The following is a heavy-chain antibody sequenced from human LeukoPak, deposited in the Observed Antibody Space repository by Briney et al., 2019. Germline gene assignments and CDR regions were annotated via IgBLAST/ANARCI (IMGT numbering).Heavy chain of an antibody. V-gene: IGHV4-61*01. Sequence: SETLSLTCTVSGGSVSSATSYWSWIRQPPGKGLEWIGYIRYSGSTNYNPSLKSRVTISVDTSKNQFSLKLSSVTAADTAVYYCARLVVGATTEYFDYWGQGTLVTVSS. CDR3: ARLVVGATTEYFDY. CDR2: IRYSGST. D-gene: IGHD1-26*01. CDR1: GGSVSSATSY. J-gene: IGHJ4*02.